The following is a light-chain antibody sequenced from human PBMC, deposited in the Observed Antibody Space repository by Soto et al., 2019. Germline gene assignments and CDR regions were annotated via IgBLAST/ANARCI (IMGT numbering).Light chain of an antibody. J-gene: IGKJ2*01. Sequence: EIVLTQSPGTLSLSPGERATLSCRASQSVSSSYLAWYQQKPGQAPRLLIYGASSRATGIPDRFSGSGSGTDFTLTISRLGPEDFPVYYCQQYGSSLYTFGQGTKLEIK. CDR1: QSVSSSY. CDR3: QQYGSSLYT. CDR2: GAS. V-gene: IGKV3-20*01.